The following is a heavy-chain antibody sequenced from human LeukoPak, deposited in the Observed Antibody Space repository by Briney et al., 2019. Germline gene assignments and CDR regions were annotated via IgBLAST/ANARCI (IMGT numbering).Heavy chain of an antibody. CDR3: AIVVPAAMSHYYYGMDV. D-gene: IGHD2-2*01. CDR2: IIPIFGTA. J-gene: IGHJ6*02. V-gene: IGHV1-69*13. CDR1: GGTSSSYA. Sequence: SVKVSCKASGGTSSSYAISWVRQAPGQGLEWMGGIIPIFGTANYAQKFQGRVTITADESTSTAYMELSSLRSEDTAVYYCAIVVPAAMSHYYYGMDVWGQGTTVTVSS.